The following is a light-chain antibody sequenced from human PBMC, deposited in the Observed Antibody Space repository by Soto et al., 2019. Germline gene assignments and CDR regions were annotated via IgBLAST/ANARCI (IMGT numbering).Light chain of an antibody. Sequence: DIVMTQSPDSLAVSLGERATINCKSSQSVLYSSNNKNNLVWYQQKPGQPPKLLIYWASTRESGVTDRFSGSGSGTDFTLTISSLQAEDVAVYYCQQSYSTPPTFGQGTQVEIK. CDR1: QSVLYSSNNKNN. CDR3: QQSYSTPPT. J-gene: IGKJ1*01. V-gene: IGKV4-1*01. CDR2: WAS.